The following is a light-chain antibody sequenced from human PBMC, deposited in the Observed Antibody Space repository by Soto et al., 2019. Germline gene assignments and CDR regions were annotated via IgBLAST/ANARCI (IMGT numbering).Light chain of an antibody. J-gene: IGKJ1*01. CDR3: QQHSHWPPWT. V-gene: IGKV3-11*01. CDR2: GAS. CDR1: QNVRTF. Sequence: EVVLTQSPATLSLSPGERATLSCRASQNVRTFLDWYQQIPGQAPRLLIYGASNRATGIPARFSGSGSGTDFTLTISSLEPEDFAVYYCQQHSHWPPWTFGQGTRVEIQ.